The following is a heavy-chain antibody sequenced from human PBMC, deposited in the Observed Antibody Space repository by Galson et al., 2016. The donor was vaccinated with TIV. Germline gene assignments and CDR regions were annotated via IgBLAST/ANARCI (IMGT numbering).Heavy chain of an antibody. Sequence: SVKVSCKASGYTLSHYYMHWVRQAPGQGLEWVGVIDPLGGGTTYAPQFQGRVTMTRDTSTSTVYMELTSVKSDDTAVLYCATFSGARGPFDYWGQGTLVAVSS. CDR3: ATFSGARGPFDY. CDR2: IDPLGGGT. J-gene: IGHJ4*02. V-gene: IGHV1-46*01. CDR1: GYTLSHYY. D-gene: IGHD2-15*01.